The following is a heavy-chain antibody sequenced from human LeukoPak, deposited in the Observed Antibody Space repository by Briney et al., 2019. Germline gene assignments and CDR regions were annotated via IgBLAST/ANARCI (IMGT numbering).Heavy chain of an antibody. D-gene: IGHD1-14*01. V-gene: IGHV3-74*01. CDR1: GFTFSSLW. J-gene: IGHJ4*02. CDR3: ATLNRFGHDY. Sequence: PGGSLRLSCAASGFTFSSLWRQWVREPPGKGVVWVSRIDTDGRSTTYADSVKGRFIIARENGRNTVYVEINSLRAEDTAVYYCATLNRFGHDYWGQGTLVTVSS. CDR2: IDTDGRST.